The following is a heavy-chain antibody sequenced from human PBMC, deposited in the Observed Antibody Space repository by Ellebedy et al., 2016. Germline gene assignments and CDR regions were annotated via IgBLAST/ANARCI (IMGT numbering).Heavy chain of an antibody. V-gene: IGHV1-69*13. D-gene: IGHD6-19*01. J-gene: IGHJ4*02. CDR3: ARGLVAVAGIGFDY. CDR2: IIPISDTI. Sequence: SVKVSCXASGDTFSNYAISWVRQAPGQGLEWMGGIIPISDTINYAQKFQDRVTITADESTSTAYMELSSLRSEDTAVYYCARGLVAVAGIGFDYWGQGTLVTVSS. CDR1: GDTFSNYA.